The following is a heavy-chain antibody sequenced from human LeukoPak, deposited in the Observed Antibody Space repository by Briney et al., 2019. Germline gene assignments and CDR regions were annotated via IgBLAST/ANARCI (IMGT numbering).Heavy chain of an antibody. J-gene: IGHJ1*01. CDR1: GFTFSNYW. Sequence: PGGSLRLSCAASGFTFSNYWMNWVRQAPGKGLEWVANIKQDGGEKSYVDSVKGRFTISRDNAKNSLHLQMNSLRAEDTAVYYCARAYITYDYVWGSLPDAEYFQHWGQGTLVTVSS. V-gene: IGHV3-7*04. D-gene: IGHD3-16*01. CDR3: ARAYITYDYVWGSLPDAEYFQH. CDR2: IKQDGGEK.